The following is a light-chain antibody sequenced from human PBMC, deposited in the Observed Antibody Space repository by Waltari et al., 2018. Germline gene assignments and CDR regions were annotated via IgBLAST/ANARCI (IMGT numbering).Light chain of an antibody. V-gene: IGLV1-47*01. CDR2: RNN. CDR1: SSNIGRNL. Sequence: QSVLTQPPSASETPAQRVTISRSGSSSNIGRNLVYWSQPLPGTAPKLLLYRNNQRPSGVPDRFSGSKSGTSASLAISGLRSEDEADYYCAAWDDSLSAGVFGGGTKLTVL. J-gene: IGLJ3*02. CDR3: AAWDDSLSAGV.